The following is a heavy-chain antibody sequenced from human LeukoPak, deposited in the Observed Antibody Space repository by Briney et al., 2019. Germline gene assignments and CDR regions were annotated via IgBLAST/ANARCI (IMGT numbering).Heavy chain of an antibody. CDR1: AFIFSGHW. Sequence: GGSLRLSCEGSAFIFSGHWMNWVRQAPGKGLVWVSRINSDGSATAYADSVKGRFTISRDNSENTLFLQMNSLRVEDTAIYYCAKTSGGNYWGQGTLVTVSS. CDR3: AKTSGGNY. D-gene: IGHD4-23*01. CDR2: INSDGSAT. J-gene: IGHJ4*02. V-gene: IGHV3-74*01.